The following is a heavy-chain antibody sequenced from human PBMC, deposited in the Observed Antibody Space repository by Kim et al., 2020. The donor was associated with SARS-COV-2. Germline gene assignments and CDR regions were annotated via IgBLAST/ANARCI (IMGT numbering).Heavy chain of an antibody. V-gene: IGHV5-51*01. CDR3: ARLTGSSWSLIDY. Sequence: GESLKISCKGSGYNFASYWIGWVRQMPGEGLAWMGIIYPRYSDTKYSQSFQSQVTSSADKFISTPDLLWSNLKASDTAMYYCARLTGSSWSLIDYWGQGTLVPVSS. J-gene: IGHJ4*02. D-gene: IGHD6-13*01. CDR2: IYPRYSDT. CDR1: GYNFASYW.